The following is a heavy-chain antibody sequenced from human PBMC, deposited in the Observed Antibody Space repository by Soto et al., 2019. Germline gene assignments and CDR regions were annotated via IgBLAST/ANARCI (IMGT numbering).Heavy chain of an antibody. CDR1: GGTFSSYA. CDR3: AREGAVAGTKLFDP. V-gene: IGHV1-69*13. CDR2: IIPIFGTA. Sequence: ASVKVSCKASGGTFSSYAISWVRQAPGQGLEWMGGIIPIFGTANYAQKFQGRVTITADESTSTAYMELSSLRSEDTAVYYCAREGAVAGTKLFDPGGQGTLVTVS. J-gene: IGHJ5*02. D-gene: IGHD6-19*01.